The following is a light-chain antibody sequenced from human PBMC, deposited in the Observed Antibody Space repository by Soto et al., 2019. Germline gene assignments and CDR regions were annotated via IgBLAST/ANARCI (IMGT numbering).Light chain of an antibody. Sequence: QSALTQPPSASGSHGQSVTISCTGTSSDVGGYNYVSWYQQHPGKAPKRMIYEVSKRPSGVPDRFSGSKSGNTASLTVSGLQAEDEADYYCSSYAGSLVVFGGGTKLTVL. CDR3: SSYAGSLVV. CDR2: EVS. J-gene: IGLJ2*01. V-gene: IGLV2-8*01. CDR1: SSDVGGYNY.